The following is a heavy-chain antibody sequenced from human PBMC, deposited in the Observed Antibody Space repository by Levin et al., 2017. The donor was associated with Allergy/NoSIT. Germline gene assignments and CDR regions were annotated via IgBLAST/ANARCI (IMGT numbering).Heavy chain of an antibody. CDR3: ARSIVERVYANYNYYAMDA. D-gene: IGHD2-8*01. J-gene: IGHJ6*02. CDR1: AGTFRSYA. V-gene: IGHV1-69*13. Sequence: GASVKVSCKASAGTFRSYAISWVRQAPGQGLEWMGRIIPMFGTPNYAQKFQGRITITADEYTRTAYMELSSLRSEDTAVYYCARSIVERVYANYNYYAMDAWGQGTTVTVSS. CDR2: IIPMFGTP.